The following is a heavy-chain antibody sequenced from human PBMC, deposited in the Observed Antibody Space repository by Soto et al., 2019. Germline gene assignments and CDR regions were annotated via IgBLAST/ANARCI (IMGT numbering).Heavy chain of an antibody. CDR1: GGSVSSGSYY. J-gene: IGHJ6*02. V-gene: IGHV4-61*01. CDR3: ARMPANLVVVAATRGGSYYYGMDV. Sequence: SETLSLTCTVSGGSVSSGSYYWSWIRQPPGKGLEWIGYIYYSGSTNYNPSLKSRVTISVDTSKNQFSLKLSSVTAADTAVYYCARMPANLVVVAATRGGSYYYGMDVWGQGTTVTVSS. CDR2: IYYSGST. D-gene: IGHD2-15*01.